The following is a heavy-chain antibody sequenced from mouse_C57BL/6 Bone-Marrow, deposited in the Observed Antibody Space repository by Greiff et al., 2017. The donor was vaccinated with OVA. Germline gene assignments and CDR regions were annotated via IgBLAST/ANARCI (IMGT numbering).Heavy chain of an antibody. V-gene: IGHV1-80*01. CDR2: IYPGDGDT. CDR3: ARSGLVYYYGSSYGYFDY. D-gene: IGHD1-1*01. J-gene: IGHJ2*01. Sequence: VQLQQSGAELVKPGASVKISCKASGYAFSSYWMNWVKQRPGKGLEWIGQIYPGDGDTNYNGKFKGKATLTADKSSSTAYMQLSSLTSEDSAVYYCARSGLVYYYGSSYGYFDYWGQGTTLTVSS. CDR1: GYAFSSYW.